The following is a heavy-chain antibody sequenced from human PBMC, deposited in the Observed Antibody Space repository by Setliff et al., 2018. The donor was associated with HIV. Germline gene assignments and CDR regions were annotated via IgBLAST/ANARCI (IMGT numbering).Heavy chain of an antibody. D-gene: IGHD1-1*01. CDR2: IYTSGTT. CDR3: ARFVGTYNWFDS. V-gene: IGHV4-4*08. CDR1: GVSISGYY. J-gene: IGHJ5*01. Sequence: SETLSLTCSVSGVSISGYYWSWIRQPPGKGLEWIGYIYTSGTTSYNPSLRSRVTISVDTSKNQFSLNLSSVIAADTAIYYCARFVGTYNWFDSWGQGTLVTVSS.